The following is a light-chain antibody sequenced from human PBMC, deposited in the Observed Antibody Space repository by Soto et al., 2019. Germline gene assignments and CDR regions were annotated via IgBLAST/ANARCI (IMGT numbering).Light chain of an antibody. V-gene: IGKV1-12*01. J-gene: IGKJ4*02. CDR2: AAS. CDR3: QQANSFPRLT. Sequence: DIQMTQSPSSVSTSVGDRVTITCRASQGSSTWLAWYQQKPGKAPKLLIYAASSLQSGVPSRFSGSGSGTDFPLAISSLQPEDFATYYCQQANSFPRLTFGGGTKVEIK. CDR1: QGSSTW.